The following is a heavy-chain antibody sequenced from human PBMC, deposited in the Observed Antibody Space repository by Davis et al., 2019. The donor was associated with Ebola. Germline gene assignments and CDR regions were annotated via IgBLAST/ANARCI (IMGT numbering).Heavy chain of an antibody. CDR1: GYTFTSYY. Sequence: SVKVSCKASGYTFTSYYMHWVRQAPGQGLEWMGIINPSGGSTSYAQKFQGRVTMTRDTSTSTVYMEPSSLRSEDTAVYYCARDRDAYSNYYYGMDVWGQGTTVTVSS. J-gene: IGHJ6*02. D-gene: IGHD4-11*01. CDR2: INPSGGST. CDR3: ARDRDAYSNYYYGMDV. V-gene: IGHV1-46*01.